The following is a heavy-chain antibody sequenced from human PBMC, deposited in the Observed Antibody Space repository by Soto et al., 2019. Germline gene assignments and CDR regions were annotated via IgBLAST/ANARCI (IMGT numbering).Heavy chain of an antibody. J-gene: IGHJ5*02. CDR3: ARGLHNEWELLPPNWFDP. V-gene: IGHV4-30-4*01. CDR2: IYYSAST. Sequence: SETLSLTCTVSGGSISSGDYYWNWIRHPPGKGLGWIGYIYYSASTYYNPSLKHRVTISVDTSKNQFSLKLSSVTAADTAVYYSARGLHNEWELLPPNWFDPWGQGTLVLVSS. D-gene: IGHD1-26*01. CDR1: GGSISSGDYY.